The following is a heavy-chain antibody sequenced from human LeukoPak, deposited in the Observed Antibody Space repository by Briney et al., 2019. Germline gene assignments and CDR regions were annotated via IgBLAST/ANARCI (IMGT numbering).Heavy chain of an antibody. D-gene: IGHD3-9*01. Sequence: GGSLRLSCAASGFTFSSYGMHWVRQAPGKGLEWVAVIWYDGSNKYYADSVKGRFTISRDNSKNTLYLQMNNLRAEDTAVYYCARDALYYDILTCYLDYWGQGTLVTVSS. J-gene: IGHJ4*02. CDR2: IWYDGSNK. CDR3: ARDALYYDILTCYLDY. CDR1: GFTFSSYG. V-gene: IGHV3-33*01.